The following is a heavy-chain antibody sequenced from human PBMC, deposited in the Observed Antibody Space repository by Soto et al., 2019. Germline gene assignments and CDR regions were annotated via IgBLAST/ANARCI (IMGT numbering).Heavy chain of an antibody. CDR3: SRDLPAVYY. CDR1: GYTFTSYG. V-gene: IGHV1-18*01. CDR2: ISAYNGNT. Sequence: QVQLVQSGAEVKKPGASVKVSCKASGYTFTSYGISWVRQAPGHGLGWMGWISAYNGNTNYEQKLQGRVTMTTDTSKSTAYMDLRSLRSGGTAVYYCSRDLPAVYYWSHGTLVTVS. J-gene: IGHJ4*01.